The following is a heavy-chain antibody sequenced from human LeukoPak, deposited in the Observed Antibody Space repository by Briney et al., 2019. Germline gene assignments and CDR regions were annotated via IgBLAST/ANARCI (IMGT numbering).Heavy chain of an antibody. CDR1: GYTLTELS. V-gene: IGHV1-24*01. CDR3: ARGAYDCSGGSCYLFDY. D-gene: IGHD2-15*01. Sequence: ASVKVSCKVSGYTLTELSMHWVRQAPGKGLEWMGDFDPEDGETIYAQKFQGRVTMTEDTSTDTAYMELSSLRSEDTAVYYCARGAYDCSGGSCYLFDYWGQGTLVTVSS. J-gene: IGHJ4*02. CDR2: FDPEDGET.